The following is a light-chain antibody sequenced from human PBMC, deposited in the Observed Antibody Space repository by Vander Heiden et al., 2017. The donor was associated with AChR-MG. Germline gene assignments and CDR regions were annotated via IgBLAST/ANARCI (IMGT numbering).Light chain of an antibody. Sequence: ESVLTQSPSTLSLSPGERATLSCRASQSVSSSYIAWYQQKPGQAPRLLIYGASSRATGIPDRFSGSGSGTDFTLTISRLEPEDFAVYYCQQYGSSLEEYTFGGGTKVEIK. CDR1: QSVSSSY. CDR3: QQYGSSLEEYT. J-gene: IGKJ4*01. V-gene: IGKV3-20*01. CDR2: GAS.